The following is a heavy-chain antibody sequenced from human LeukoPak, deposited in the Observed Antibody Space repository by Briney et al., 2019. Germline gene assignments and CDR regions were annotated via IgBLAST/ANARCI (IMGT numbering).Heavy chain of an antibody. D-gene: IGHD6-19*01. V-gene: IGHV5-51*01. Sequence: GESLKISCKDSGYSFSNSWIGWVRQMPGKGLEWMGIIYPGDSDTRYSPSFRGQVTISADKSINTAYLQWSSLKASDTAMYHCATPHSGSLDNWGQGTLVTVSS. CDR1: GYSFSNSW. CDR2: IYPGDSDT. CDR3: ATPHSGSLDN. J-gene: IGHJ4*02.